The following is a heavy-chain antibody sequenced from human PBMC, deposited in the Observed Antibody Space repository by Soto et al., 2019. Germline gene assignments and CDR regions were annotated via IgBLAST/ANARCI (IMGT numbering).Heavy chain of an antibody. V-gene: IGHV1-69*01. D-gene: IGHD6-6*01. CDR3: ATGPEGSSFNWQFPFHI. CDR1: GGTFSSYA. J-gene: IGHJ3*02. CDR2: IIPIFGTP. Sequence: QVQLVQSGAEVKKPGSSVKVSCKASGGTFSSYAISWVRQAPGQGLEWMGGIIPIFGTPNYAQKFQGRVTITADESTSTVYMELNSLRSEDTAVFFCATGPEGSSFNWQFPFHIWGQGTMVTVSS.